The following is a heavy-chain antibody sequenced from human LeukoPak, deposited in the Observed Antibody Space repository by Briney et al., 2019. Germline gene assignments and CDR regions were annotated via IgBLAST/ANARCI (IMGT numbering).Heavy chain of an antibody. CDR3: ARQDGYALYYFDY. J-gene: IGHJ4*02. Sequence: GESLKISCKGSGYSFTGYWIAWVRQMPGKGLEWMGIIYPGDSDTRYSPSFQGQVTISADKSISTAYLQWSSLEPSDTALYYCARQDGYALYYFDYWGQGTLVTVSS. CDR1: GYSFTGYW. CDR2: IYPGDSDT. V-gene: IGHV5-51*01. D-gene: IGHD2-2*01.